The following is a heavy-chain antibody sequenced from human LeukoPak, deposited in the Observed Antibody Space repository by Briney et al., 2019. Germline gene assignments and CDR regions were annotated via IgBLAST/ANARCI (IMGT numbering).Heavy chain of an antibody. J-gene: IGHJ6*03. CDR3: ARGVVGATSESGDYYYYMDV. CDR2: IYYSGST. D-gene: IGHD1-26*01. V-gene: IGHV4-31*03. Sequence: RASETLSLTCTVSGGSISGGGYYWSWIRQHPGKGLEWIGYIYYSGSTYYNPSLKSRVTISVDTSKNQFSLKLSSVTAADTAVYYCARGVVGATSESGDYYYYMDVWGKGTTVSVSS. CDR1: GGSISGGGYY.